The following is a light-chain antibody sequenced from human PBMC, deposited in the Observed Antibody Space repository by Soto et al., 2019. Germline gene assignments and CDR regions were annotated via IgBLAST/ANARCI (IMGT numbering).Light chain of an antibody. CDR1: QPVSSY. Sequence: EIVLTQSPATLSLSPGERATLSCRASQPVSSYLAWYQHKPGQAPRLLIYDASNRAAGIPARFSGSGSGTDFPLTIRRLEPEDFAVYFCQQRSSRLTFGGGSKVEIK. CDR3: QQRSSRLT. V-gene: IGKV3-11*01. CDR2: DAS. J-gene: IGKJ4*01.